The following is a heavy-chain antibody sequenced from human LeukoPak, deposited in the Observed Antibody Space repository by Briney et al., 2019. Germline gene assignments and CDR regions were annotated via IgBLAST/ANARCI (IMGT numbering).Heavy chain of an antibody. CDR2: IHYSVST. D-gene: IGHD5-18*01. CDR3: AREAMVLNRSFDY. CDR1: GGSTSSGGYY. J-gene: IGHJ4*02. V-gene: IGHV4-31*03. Sequence: PSETLSLTCTVSGGSTSSGGYYWSWIRQHPGKGLEWIGFIHYSVSTYYNPSLKSRVTISVNTSKNQFSLKLSSVTAADTAVYYCAREAMVLNRSFDYWGQGTLVTVSS.